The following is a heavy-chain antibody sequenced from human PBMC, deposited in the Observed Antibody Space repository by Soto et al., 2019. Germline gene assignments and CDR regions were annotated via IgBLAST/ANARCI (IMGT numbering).Heavy chain of an antibody. CDR2: IKEDGSEI. J-gene: IGHJ4*02. D-gene: IGHD3-3*01. CDR1: GFAFSSHW. V-gene: IGHV3-7*01. CDR3: ARVDFWSGFWGLDY. Sequence: EVQLVESGGGLVQPGGSLRLSCSASGFAFSSHWMTWVRQAPGKGLEWVANIKEDGSEIFYADSMKGRFTASRANARNSLSLDLSGLGAEDTALYYCARVDFWSGFWGLDYWGQGTLVTVSS.